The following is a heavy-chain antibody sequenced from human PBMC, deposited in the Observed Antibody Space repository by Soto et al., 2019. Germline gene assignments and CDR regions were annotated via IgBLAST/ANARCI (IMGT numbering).Heavy chain of an antibody. CDR1: GFTFSSYA. V-gene: IGHV3-30-3*01. CDR2: ISYDGSNK. Sequence: GGSLRLSCAASGFTFSSYAMHWVRQAPGKGLEWVAVISYDGSNKYYADSVKGRFTISRDNSKNTLYLQMNSLRAEDTAVYYCARDWDIVATIDYYFDYWGQGTLVTVSS. J-gene: IGHJ4*02. D-gene: IGHD5-12*01. CDR3: ARDWDIVATIDYYFDY.